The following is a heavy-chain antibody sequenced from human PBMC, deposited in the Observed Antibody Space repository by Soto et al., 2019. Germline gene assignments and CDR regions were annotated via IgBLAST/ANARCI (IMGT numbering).Heavy chain of an antibody. CDR3: SSIAAAAEYYYYYMDV. V-gene: IGHV1-69*02. CDR1: GGTFSSYT. D-gene: IGHD6-13*01. CDR2: IIPILGIA. J-gene: IGHJ6*03. Sequence: QVQLVQSGAEVQKPGSSVKVSCKASGGTFSSYTISWVRQAPGQGLEWMGRIIPILGIANYAQKFQGRVTITADKSTRTAYMELSSLRSEDTAVYYCSSIAAAAEYYYYYMDVWGKGTTVTVSS.